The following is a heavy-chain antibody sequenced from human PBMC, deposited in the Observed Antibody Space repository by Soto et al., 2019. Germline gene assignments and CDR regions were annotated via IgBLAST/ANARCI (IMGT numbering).Heavy chain of an antibody. CDR3: ARTRLWFGELSTYYFDY. V-gene: IGHV2-70*04. Sequence: VSGPTLVNPTQTLTLTCTFSGFSLSTSGMRVSWIRQPPGKALEWLARIDWDDDKFYSTYLKTRLTISKDTSKNQVVLTMTNMDPVDTATYYCARTRLWFGELSTYYFDYWGQGTLVTVSS. J-gene: IGHJ4*02. D-gene: IGHD3-10*01. CDR1: GFSLSTSGMR. CDR2: IDWDDDK.